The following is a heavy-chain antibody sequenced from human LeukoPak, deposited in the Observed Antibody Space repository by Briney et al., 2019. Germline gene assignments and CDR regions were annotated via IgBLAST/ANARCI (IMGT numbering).Heavy chain of an antibody. V-gene: IGHV3-21*01. Sequence: GGSLRLSCAASGFTFSSYSMNWVRQAPGKGPEWVSSISSSSSYIYYADSVKGRFTISRDNAKKSLYLQMNSLRAEDTAVYYCARGSSAGASLRHDYWGQGTLVTVSS. J-gene: IGHJ4*02. CDR3: ARGSSAGASLRHDY. CDR1: GFTFSSYS. CDR2: ISSSSSYI. D-gene: IGHD1-26*01.